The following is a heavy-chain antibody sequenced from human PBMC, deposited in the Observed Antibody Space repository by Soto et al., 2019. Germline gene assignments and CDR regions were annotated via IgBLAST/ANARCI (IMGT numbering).Heavy chain of an antibody. V-gene: IGHV3-53*01. Sequence: GGSLRLSCAAFGFTVSGKKYVAWVRQAPGKGLEWVSALYDLDGTYYADSVKGRFTASSDSSRTTVYLQMNDLRPDDTAVYSCATWHLREHAYDIWGQGTTVTVSS. D-gene: IGHD3-10*01. CDR3: ATWHLREHAYDI. CDR2: LYDLDGT. J-gene: IGHJ3*02. CDR1: GFTVSGKKY.